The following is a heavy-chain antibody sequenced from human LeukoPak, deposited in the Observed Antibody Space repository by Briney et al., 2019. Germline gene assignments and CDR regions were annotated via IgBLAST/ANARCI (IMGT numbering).Heavy chain of an antibody. D-gene: IGHD4-23*01. Sequence: SETLSLTCTVSGGSISSSSYYWGWIRQPPGKGLEWIGSIYYSGSTYYNPSLKSRVTISVDTSKNQFSLKLSSVTAADTAVYYCARGPMTTVVTPVDYWGQGTLVTVSS. CDR2: IYYSGST. CDR1: GGSISSSSYY. V-gene: IGHV4-39*07. CDR3: ARGPMTTVVTPVDY. J-gene: IGHJ4*02.